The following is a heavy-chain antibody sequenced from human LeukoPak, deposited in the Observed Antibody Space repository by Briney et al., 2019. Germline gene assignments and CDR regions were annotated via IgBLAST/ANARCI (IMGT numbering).Heavy chain of an antibody. CDR1: GYTFTSYD. J-gene: IGHJ3*02. V-gene: IGHV1-8*01. CDR3: ARFDDSSGYYYVDI. D-gene: IGHD3-22*01. CDR2: MNPNSGNT. Sequence: ASVKVSCKASGYTFTSYDINWVRQATGQGLEWMGWMNPNSGNTGYAQKFQGRVTMTRNTSISTAYMELSSLRSEDTAVYYCARFDDSSGYYYVDIWGQGTMVTVSS.